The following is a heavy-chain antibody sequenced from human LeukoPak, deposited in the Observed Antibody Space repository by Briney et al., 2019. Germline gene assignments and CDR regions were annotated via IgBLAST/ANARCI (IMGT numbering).Heavy chain of an antibody. CDR1: GFTFSTFN. D-gene: IGHD6-6*01. J-gene: IGHJ4*02. CDR3: ARVESSIAARPFDY. Sequence: PGGSLRLSCAASGFTFSTFNMNWVRQAPGKGLEWVSSITSSGSHIYYEDSVKGRFTISRDNAKNSLYLQMNSLRAEDTAVYYCARVESSIAARPFDYWGQGTLVTVSS. V-gene: IGHV3-21*01. CDR2: ITSSGSHI.